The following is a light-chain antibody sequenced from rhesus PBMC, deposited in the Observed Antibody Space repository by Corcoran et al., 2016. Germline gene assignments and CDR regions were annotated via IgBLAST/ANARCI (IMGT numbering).Light chain of an antibody. CDR2: EVS. CDR3: SSYAGSNTFVL. J-gene: IGLJ3*01. V-gene: IGLV2-32*02. CDR1: SSDIGGYNY. Sequence: QAALPPPRSVSGSPGQSVLISCTGTSSDIGGYNYVSWYQQHPGTAPKLMIYEVSKRPSGVSDRFSGSKSGNTASLTISGLQAEDEAYYYCSSYAGSNTFVLFGGGTRLTVL.